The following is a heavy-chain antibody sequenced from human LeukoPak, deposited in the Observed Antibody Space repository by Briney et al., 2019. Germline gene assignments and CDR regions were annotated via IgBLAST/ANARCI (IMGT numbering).Heavy chain of an antibody. Sequence: PGGSLILSCAASGFTFSGYWMSWVRQAPGKGLEWVTNIKQDGSEKYYVDSVKGRFTISRDNAENSLYLQMNSLRAEDTAVYYCARDWNYGWDYWGQGSLVTVSS. CDR3: ARDWNYGWDY. CDR2: IKQDGSEK. V-gene: IGHV3-7*01. D-gene: IGHD3-10*01. J-gene: IGHJ4*02. CDR1: GFTFSGYW.